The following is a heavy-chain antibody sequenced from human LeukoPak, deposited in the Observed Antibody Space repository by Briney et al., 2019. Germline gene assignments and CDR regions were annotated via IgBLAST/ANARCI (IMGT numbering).Heavy chain of an antibody. CDR2: INHSGST. CDR3: ARGVGYYYYYGMDV. J-gene: IGHJ6*02. Sequence: SETLSLTCTVSGGSISGYYWSWIRQPPGKGLEWIGEINHSGSTNYNPSLKSRVTISVDTSKNQFSLKLSSVTAADTAVYYCARGVGYYYYYGMDVWGQGTTVTVSS. V-gene: IGHV4-34*01. CDR1: GGSISGYY.